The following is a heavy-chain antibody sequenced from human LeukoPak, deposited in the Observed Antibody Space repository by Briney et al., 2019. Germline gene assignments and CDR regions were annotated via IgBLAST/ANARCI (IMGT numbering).Heavy chain of an antibody. CDR2: IGTAGDT. V-gene: IGHV3-13*01. CDR3: ARQKASHGNFDY. D-gene: IGHD1-26*01. CDR1: GFTFSSYW. J-gene: IGHJ4*02. Sequence: GSLRLSCAASGFTFSSYWMHWVRQATGKGLEWVSAIGTAGDTFYPGSVKGRFTISRENAKNSLFLQMNSLRAEDTAVYYCARQKASHGNFDYWGQGTLVTVSS.